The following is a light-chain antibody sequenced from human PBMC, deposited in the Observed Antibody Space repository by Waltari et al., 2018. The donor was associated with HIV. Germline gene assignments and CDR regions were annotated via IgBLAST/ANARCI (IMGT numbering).Light chain of an antibody. J-gene: IGLJ3*02. V-gene: IGLV2-14*03. CDR3: ESYTSTSVWV. CDR2: DVS. Sequence: QSALTQPASVSGSPGQSITISCTGSSNDVGGYNYVSWYQQHLGKAPRLMIYDVSTRPSGVSDRFSGSKSGDTASLTISGLQPEDEADYYCESYTSTSVWVFGGGTRLTVL. CDR1: SNDVGGYNY.